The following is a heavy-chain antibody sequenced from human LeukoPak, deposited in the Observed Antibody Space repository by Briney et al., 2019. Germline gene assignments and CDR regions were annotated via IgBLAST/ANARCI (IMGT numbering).Heavy chain of an antibody. CDR1: GFTFSSYS. D-gene: IGHD1-26*01. CDR3: ARDSPKWGLLLEDFDY. Sequence: PGGSLRLSCAASGFTFSSYSMNWVSQAPGKGLEWVSYISGSSSTIYYADSVKGRFTISRDNAKNSLYLQMNSLRDEDTAVYYCARDSPKWGLLLEDFDYWGQGTLVTVSS. V-gene: IGHV3-48*02. J-gene: IGHJ4*02. CDR2: ISGSSSTI.